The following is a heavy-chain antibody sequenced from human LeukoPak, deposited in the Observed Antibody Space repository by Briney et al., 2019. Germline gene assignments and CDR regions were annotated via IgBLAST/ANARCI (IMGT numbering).Heavy chain of an antibody. CDR1: GFTFSSYA. Sequence: PGGSLRLSCAASGFTFSSYAMSWVRQAPGKGLEWVSAISGSGGSTYYADSVKGRFTISRDNSKNTLYLQMNSLRAEDTAVYYCAKDCVSGGDCIYLWDYWGQGTLVTVSS. D-gene: IGHD2-21*01. V-gene: IGHV3-23*01. CDR3: AKDCVSGGDCIYLWDY. J-gene: IGHJ4*02. CDR2: ISGSGGST.